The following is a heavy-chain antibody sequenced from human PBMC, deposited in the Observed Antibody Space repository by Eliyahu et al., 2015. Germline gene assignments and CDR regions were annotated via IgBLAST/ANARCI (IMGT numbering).Heavy chain of an antibody. CDR3: ARIGSRSDSSGXQFDY. J-gene: IGHJ4*02. CDR1: GFSLTTRGMR. D-gene: IGHD3-22*01. V-gene: IGHV2-70*04. Sequence: QVTLKESGPALVKPTQTLTLTCTFSGFSLTTRGMRVSWIRQPPGKALEWLARIDWDDDKFYSTSLKSRLTISKDTSKNQVVLTMTNMDPVDTATYYCARIGSRSDSSGXQFDYWGQGTLVTVSS. CDR2: IDWDDDK.